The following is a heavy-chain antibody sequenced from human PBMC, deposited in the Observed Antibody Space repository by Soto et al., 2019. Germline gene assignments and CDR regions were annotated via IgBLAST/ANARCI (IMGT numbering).Heavy chain of an antibody. CDR3: ATRIAATGSWGVFDY. Sequence: EVQLLESGGGLVQPGGSLRLSCAASGFSFSNYAMSWVRQAPGKGLEWVSAITDSGGSTYYADSVKGRFTISRDNSKNTLYLQMNSLGAEDTAVYYCATRIAATGSWGVFDYWGQGTLVTVSS. CDR1: GFSFSNYA. V-gene: IGHV3-23*01. J-gene: IGHJ4*02. D-gene: IGHD6-13*01. CDR2: ITDSGGST.